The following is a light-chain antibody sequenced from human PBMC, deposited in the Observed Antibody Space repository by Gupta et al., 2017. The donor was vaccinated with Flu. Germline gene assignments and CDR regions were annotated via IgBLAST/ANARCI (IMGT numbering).Light chain of an antibody. CDR2: EGS. Sequence: SALTQPASVSGSSGPSITISCTGTSSDVGSYNLVSWYQQHPGKAPKLMISEGSKRPSGVSNRFSGSKSGNTASLTISGLQAEDEADYYCCSYAGSSTVVFGGGTKLTVL. J-gene: IGLJ2*01. CDR3: CSYAGSSTVV. V-gene: IGLV2-23*01. CDR1: SSDVGSYNL.